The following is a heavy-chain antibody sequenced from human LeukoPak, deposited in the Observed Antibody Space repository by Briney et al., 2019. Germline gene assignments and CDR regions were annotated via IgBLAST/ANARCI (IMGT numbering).Heavy chain of an antibody. V-gene: IGHV3-23*01. CDR2: ISGSGGST. CDR3: AKDRRKYSSSSGDY. D-gene: IGHD6-6*01. J-gene: IGHJ4*02. CDR1: GFTFSSYA. Sequence: GGSLRLSCAASGFTFSSYAMSWVRQAPGKGLEWVPAISGSGGSTYYADSVKGRFTISRDNSKNTLYLQMNSLRAEDTAVYYCAKDRRKYSSSSGDYWGQGTLVTVSS.